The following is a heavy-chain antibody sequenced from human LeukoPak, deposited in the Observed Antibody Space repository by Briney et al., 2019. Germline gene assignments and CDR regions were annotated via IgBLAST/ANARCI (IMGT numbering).Heavy chain of an antibody. J-gene: IGHJ5*02. V-gene: IGHV3-48*02. CDR3: ARGAGSSWFYR. CDR1: GFTFSSNN. Sequence: GGSLRLSCVDSGFTFSSNNMNWVRQAPGKGPEWLSFISDTGHIIYYADSVKGRFTISRDNAKNSLFLQMNSLRDEDTVVYYCARGAGSSWFYRWGQGTLVTVSS. CDR2: ISDTGHII. D-gene: IGHD5-12*01.